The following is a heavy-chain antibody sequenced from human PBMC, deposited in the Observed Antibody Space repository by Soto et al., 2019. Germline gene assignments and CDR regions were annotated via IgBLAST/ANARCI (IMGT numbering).Heavy chain of an antibody. V-gene: IGHV3-30-3*01. CDR3: ARDLISGWYMDY. CDR1: GFTFSSYA. CDR2: ISYDGSNK. D-gene: IGHD6-19*01. J-gene: IGHJ4*02. Sequence: QVQLVESGGGVVQPGRSLRLSCAASGFTFSSYAMHWVRQAPGKGLEWVAVISYDGSNKYYADSVKGRFTISRDNSKNTLYLQMNSLRAEDTAVYYCARDLISGWYMDYWGQGTLVTVSS.